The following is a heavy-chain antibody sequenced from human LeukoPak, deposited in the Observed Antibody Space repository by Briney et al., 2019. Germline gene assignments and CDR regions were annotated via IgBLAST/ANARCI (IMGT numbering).Heavy chain of an antibody. D-gene: IGHD1-26*01. V-gene: IGHV1-69*13. CDR1: GGTFSSHA. CDR3: AREAALYSGSYYLLDY. CDR2: IIPIFATA. Sequence: ASVKVSCKASGGTFSSHAISWVRQAPGQGLEWMGGIIPIFATANYAQKFQGRVTITADEFTSTAYMELSSLRSEDTAVYYCAREAALYSGSYYLLDYWGQGTLVTVSS. J-gene: IGHJ4*02.